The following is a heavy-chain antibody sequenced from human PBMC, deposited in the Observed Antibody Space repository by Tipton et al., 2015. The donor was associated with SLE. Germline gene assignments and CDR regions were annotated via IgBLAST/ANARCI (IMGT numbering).Heavy chain of an antibody. Sequence: GSLRLSCAAPGFTFSRYDMHWVRQATGKGLEWVSAIGTAGDTYYPGSVKGRFTISRDNAKNSLYLQMNSLRAEDTALYYCAKDLLGGGNWYFDLWGRGTLVTVSS. D-gene: IGHD1-26*01. J-gene: IGHJ2*01. CDR1: GFTFSRYD. V-gene: IGHV3-13*01. CDR2: IGTAGDT. CDR3: AKDLLGGGNWYFDL.